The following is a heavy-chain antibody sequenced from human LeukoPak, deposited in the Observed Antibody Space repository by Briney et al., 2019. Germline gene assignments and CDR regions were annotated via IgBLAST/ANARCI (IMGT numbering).Heavy chain of an antibody. V-gene: IGHV3-23*01. CDR1: GFTFSSYA. J-gene: IGHJ3*02. CDR2: ISGSGGSR. Sequence: GGSLTLSCAASGFTFSSYALIWVRQAPGTGLEWASAISGSGGSRYSPVSVKGRFTISSDNSKNTLYLHMNSLIGEDTAVYHCAKDVRMTYGLGAYDIWGQGTMVTVSS. CDR3: AKDVRMTYGLGAYDI. D-gene: IGHD4-17*01.